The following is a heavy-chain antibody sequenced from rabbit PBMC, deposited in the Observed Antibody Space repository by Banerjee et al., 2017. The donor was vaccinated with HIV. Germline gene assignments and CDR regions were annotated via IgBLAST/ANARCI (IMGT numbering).Heavy chain of an antibody. V-gene: IGHV1S40*01. Sequence: QSLEESGGDLVKPGASLTLTCTASGFSFSSSDYMCWVRQAPGKGLEWISCIAGSSSDFTYSATWAKGRFTCSKTSSTTVTLQMTSLTVADTATYFCARDTGSSFSSYGMDLWGQGTLVTDS. D-gene: IGHD8-1*01. CDR1: GFSFSSSDY. CDR3: ARDTGSSFSSYGMDL. CDR2: IAGSSSDFT. J-gene: IGHJ3*01.